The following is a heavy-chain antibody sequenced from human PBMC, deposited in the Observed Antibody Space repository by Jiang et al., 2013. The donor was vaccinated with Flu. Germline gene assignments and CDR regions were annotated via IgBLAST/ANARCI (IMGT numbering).Heavy chain of an antibody. Sequence: GGSISSVVTTGAGSASTQGRAWSGLGTSYYSGSTYYNPSLKSRVTISVDTSKNQFSLKLSSVTAADTAVYYCARAVRFLEWFTKFDYWGQGTLVTVSS. CDR1: GGSISSVVTT. D-gene: IGHD3-3*01. CDR2: SYYSGST. J-gene: IGHJ4*02. CDR3: ARAVRFLEWFTKFDY. V-gene: IGHV4-31*02.